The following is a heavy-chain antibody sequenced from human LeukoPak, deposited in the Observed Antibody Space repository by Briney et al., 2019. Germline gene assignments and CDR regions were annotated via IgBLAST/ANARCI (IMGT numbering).Heavy chain of an antibody. Sequence: GGSLRLSCAASGFISSDYYMSWIRQAPGKGLEWVSYISSSGSTIYYADSVKGRFTISRDNAKNSLYLQVNSLRAEDTAVYYCAKEVGGSYYFDYWGQGTLVTVSS. CDR2: ISSSGSTI. V-gene: IGHV3-11*01. CDR1: GFISSDYY. J-gene: IGHJ4*02. CDR3: AKEVGGSYYFDY. D-gene: IGHD1-26*01.